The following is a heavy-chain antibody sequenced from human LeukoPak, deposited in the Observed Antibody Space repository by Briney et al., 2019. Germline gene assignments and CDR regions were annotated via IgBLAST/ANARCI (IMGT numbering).Heavy chain of an antibody. CDR1: GFTFEDYA. Sequence: GGSLRLSCAASGFTFEDYAMHWVRQAPGKGLEWDSGISWNSGSLGYADSVKGRFTISRDNAKNSLYLQMTGLRAEDMALYYCARSDYVWGSYRYYFDYWGQGTLVTVSS. CDR2: ISWNSGSL. V-gene: IGHV3-9*03. J-gene: IGHJ4*02. D-gene: IGHD3-16*02. CDR3: ARSDYVWGSYRYYFDY.